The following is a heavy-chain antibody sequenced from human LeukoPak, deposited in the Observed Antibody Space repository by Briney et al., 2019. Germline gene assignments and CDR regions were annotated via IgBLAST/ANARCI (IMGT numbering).Heavy chain of an antibody. CDR2: IYSGGST. J-gene: IGHJ4*02. D-gene: IGHD3/OR15-3a*01. CDR3: ARAGTALDPTYFDY. V-gene: IGHV3-53*01. Sequence: PGGSLRLSCAASVFTVSSDYMSWVRQAPWKGLEWASVIYSGGSTYYADSVKGRFTISRDNSKNTLYLQMNSLRAEDTAVYYCARAGTALDPTYFDYWGQETLVTVSS. CDR1: VFTVSSDY.